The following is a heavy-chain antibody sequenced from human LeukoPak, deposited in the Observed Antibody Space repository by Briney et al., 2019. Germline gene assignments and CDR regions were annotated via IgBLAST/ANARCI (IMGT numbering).Heavy chain of an antibody. V-gene: IGHV3-30*18. Sequence: GGSLRLSCAASGFTFSSYGMHWVRQAPGKGLEWVAVISYDGSNKYYADSVKGRFTISRDNSKNTLYLQMNSLRAEDTAVYYCAKTDYDILTGPLVLWGQGTLVTVSS. CDR1: GFTFSSYG. CDR2: ISYDGSNK. CDR3: AKTDYDILTGPLVL. J-gene: IGHJ4*02. D-gene: IGHD3-9*01.